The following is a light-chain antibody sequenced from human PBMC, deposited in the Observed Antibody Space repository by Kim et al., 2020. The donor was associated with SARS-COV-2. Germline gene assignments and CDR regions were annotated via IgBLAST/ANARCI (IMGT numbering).Light chain of an antibody. CDR2: DAS. Sequence: ASVGDRVTITCRASQSISSLLAWYQQKPGKAPKLLIYDASSLESGVPSRFSGSGSGTEFSLTISSLQPDDFATYYCQHYNTFQATFGPGTKVDIK. V-gene: IGKV1-5*01. CDR1: QSISSL. CDR3: QHYNTFQAT. J-gene: IGKJ3*01.